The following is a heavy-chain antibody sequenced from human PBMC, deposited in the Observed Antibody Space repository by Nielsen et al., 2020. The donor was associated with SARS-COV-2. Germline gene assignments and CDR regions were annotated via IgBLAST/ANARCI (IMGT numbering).Heavy chain of an antibody. V-gene: IGHV3-23*03. CDR3: AKGGTWGTGYPFDS. CDR1: GFTFSNYA. CDR2: IYSGGRTT. J-gene: IGHJ4*02. D-gene: IGHD3/OR15-3a*01. Sequence: GESLKISCAASGFTFSNYAMGWVRQAPGKGLEWVSVIYSGGRTTYYVDSVKGRFTFPRDDSKNMLYLQMNSLRPEDTALYYCAKGGTWGTGYPFDSWGQGTLVTVSS.